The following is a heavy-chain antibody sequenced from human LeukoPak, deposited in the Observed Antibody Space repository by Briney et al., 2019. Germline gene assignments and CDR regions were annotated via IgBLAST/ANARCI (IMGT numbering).Heavy chain of an antibody. CDR3: VKVAKYYYGSETYYFFEQ. V-gene: IGHV3-7*01. Sequence: ESGGSLGLSCAASGFTFSSYWMSWVRQFPGKGLQWVANINQDGTEKYYVDSVKGRFTISRDNAKNSLYLQMNSLRVEDTAIYYCVKVAKYYYGSETYYFFEQWGQGTPVTASS. CDR1: GFTFSSYW. J-gene: IGHJ4*02. D-gene: IGHD3-10*01. CDR2: INQDGTEK.